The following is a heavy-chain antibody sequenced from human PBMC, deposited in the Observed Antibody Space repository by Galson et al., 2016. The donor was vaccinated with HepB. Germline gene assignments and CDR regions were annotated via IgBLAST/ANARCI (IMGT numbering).Heavy chain of an antibody. CDR1: AYMLTELS. V-gene: IGHV1-24*01. Sequence: SVKVSCKVVAYMLTELSIHWVRQAAGRGLEWMGSFDPEDGENVAAQKFQDRVTLTEDTSTDTAYMELRSLRCEDTAVYYCASARTVGYLHRTGDHNAVGVWGQGTMVTVSS. J-gene: IGHJ3*01. CDR2: FDPEDGEN. D-gene: IGHD1-14*01. CDR3: ASARTVGYLHRTGDHNAVGV.